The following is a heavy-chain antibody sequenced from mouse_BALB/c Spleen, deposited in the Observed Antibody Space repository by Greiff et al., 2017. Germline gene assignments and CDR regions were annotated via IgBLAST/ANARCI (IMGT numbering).Heavy chain of an antibody. V-gene: IGHV5-6-5*01. J-gene: IGHJ4*01. D-gene: IGHD1-1*01. CDR1: GFTFSSYA. CDR2: ISSGGST. Sequence: EVKVEESGGGLVKPGGSLKLSCAASGFTFSSYAMSWVRQTPEKRLEWVASISSGGSTYYPDSVKGRFTISRDNARNILYLQMSSLRSEDTAMYYCARGRELRGAAMDYWGQGTSVTVSS. CDR3: ARGRELRGAAMDY.